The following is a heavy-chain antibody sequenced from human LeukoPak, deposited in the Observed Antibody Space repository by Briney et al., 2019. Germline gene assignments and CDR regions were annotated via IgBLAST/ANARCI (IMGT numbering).Heavy chain of an antibody. J-gene: IGHJ4*02. D-gene: IGHD3-10*01. V-gene: IGHV1-8*01. Sequence: ASVKVSCKASGYTFTSYDINWVRQATGQGLEWMGWMNPNSGNTDYAQKFQGRVTMTRNTSISTAYMELSSLRSEDTAVYYCARGTFGELLLDYWGQGTLVTVSS. CDR3: ARGTFGELLLDY. CDR1: GYTFTSYD. CDR2: MNPNSGNT.